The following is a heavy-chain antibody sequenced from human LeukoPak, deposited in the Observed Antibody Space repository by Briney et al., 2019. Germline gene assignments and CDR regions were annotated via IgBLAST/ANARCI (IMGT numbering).Heavy chain of an antibody. CDR3: ARHAPYGDYFDY. V-gene: IGHV4-59*08. Sequence: SETLSLTCIVSGGSNSSYYWSWIRQPLGKGLKGMGYIYYSGSTNYNPSLKSRVTISVDTSKNQFSLKLSSVTAADTAVYYCARHAPYGDYFDYWGQGTLVTVSS. J-gene: IGHJ4*02. CDR2: IYYSGST. D-gene: IGHD4-17*01. CDR1: GGSNSSYY.